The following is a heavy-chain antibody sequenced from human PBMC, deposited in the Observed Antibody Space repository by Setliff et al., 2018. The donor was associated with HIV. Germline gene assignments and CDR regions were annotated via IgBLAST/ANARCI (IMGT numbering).Heavy chain of an antibody. V-gene: IGHV1-46*01. CDR1: GYSFTRNQ. Sequence: ASVKVSCKASGYSFTRNQIHWVRQAPGQGLEWMGIINPSGGSAAYAEKFRGRVTMTSDTSTNTVYMKLRSLRSEETAVFYCARDGGDGSGYYYADYWGQGTLVTVSS. CDR2: INPSGGSA. J-gene: IGHJ4*02. D-gene: IGHD3-22*01. CDR3: ARDGGDGSGYYYADY.